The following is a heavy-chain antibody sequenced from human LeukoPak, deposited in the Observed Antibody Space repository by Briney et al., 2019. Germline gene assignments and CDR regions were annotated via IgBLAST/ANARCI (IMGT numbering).Heavy chain of an antibody. V-gene: IGHV3-30*18. CDR2: ISYDGSNK. CDR1: GFTFSSYG. CDR3: AKELHWFGEFDAFDI. J-gene: IGHJ3*02. D-gene: IGHD3-10*01. Sequence: GGSLRLSCAASGFTFSSYGMHWFRQAPGKGLEWVAVISYDGSNKYYADSVKGRFTISRDNSKNTLYLQMNSLRAEDTAVYYCAKELHWFGEFDAFDIWGQGTMVTVSS.